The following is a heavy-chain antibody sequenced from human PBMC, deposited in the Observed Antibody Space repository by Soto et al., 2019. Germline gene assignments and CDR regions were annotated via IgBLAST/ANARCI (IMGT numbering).Heavy chain of an antibody. D-gene: IGHD2-15*01. CDR3: AKGTSGGSRPPLDY. V-gene: IGHV3-23*01. Sequence: GGSLRLSCAASGFTFSNYAMNWVRQAPGKGLEWVSVISGSGGSTYDADSVKGRFTISRDNWKNTLYMQMNSLRAEDTAVYYCAKGTSGGSRPPLDYWGQGTLVTVSS. CDR2: ISGSGGST. CDR1: GFTFSNYA. J-gene: IGHJ4*02.